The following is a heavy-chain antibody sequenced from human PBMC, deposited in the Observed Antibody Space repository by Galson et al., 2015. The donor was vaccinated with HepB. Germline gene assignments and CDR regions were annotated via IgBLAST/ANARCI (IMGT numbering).Heavy chain of an antibody. Sequence: SLRLSCAVSGFIFTNYWMSWVRQAPGKGPEWVANIREDGYETHYVDSVRGRFTISRGNNRRSLYLHMDSLRADDTAVYYCARERYGASGSLLNHWGRVTLVTVSS. CDR3: ARERYGASGSLLNH. D-gene: IGHD3-16*02. CDR2: IREDGYET. V-gene: IGHV3-7*03. J-gene: IGHJ5*02. CDR1: GFIFTNYW.